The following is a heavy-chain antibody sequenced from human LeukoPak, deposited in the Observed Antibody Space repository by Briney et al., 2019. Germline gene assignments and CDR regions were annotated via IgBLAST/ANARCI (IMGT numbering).Heavy chain of an antibody. CDR2: IYSGGST. CDR1: GFTVSSNY. D-gene: IGHD2-21*02. J-gene: IGHJ4*02. Sequence: TGGSLRLSCAASGFTVSSNYMSWVRQAPGKGLEWVSVIYSGGSTYYADSVKGRFTISRDNSKNTLYLQMNSLRAEDTAVYYCARESIACGGDCYDYWGQGTLVTVSS. CDR3: ARESIACGGDCYDY. V-gene: IGHV3-53*01.